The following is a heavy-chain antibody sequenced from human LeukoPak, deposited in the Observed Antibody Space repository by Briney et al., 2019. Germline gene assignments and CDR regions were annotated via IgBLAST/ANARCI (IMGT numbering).Heavy chain of an antibody. Sequence: GRSVTLSCTPWRFTHCRLHMLGLRRAPGKALEWVADISYDGSNKYCADSVKGRFTISRDNSKNTRYLHMHSVRGGNTGVYYCAKWGYYYGAGRLKHDEYYYYYGMDVWGQGTTVTVSS. CDR2: ISYDGSNK. J-gene: IGHJ6*02. CDR3: AKWGYYYGAGRLKHDEYYYYYGMDV. CDR1: RFTHCRLH. D-gene: IGHD3-10*01. V-gene: IGHV3-30*18.